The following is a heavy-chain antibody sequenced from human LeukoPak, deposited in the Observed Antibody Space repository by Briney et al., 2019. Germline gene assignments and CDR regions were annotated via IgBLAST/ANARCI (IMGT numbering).Heavy chain of an antibody. V-gene: IGHV4-59*01. CDR2: IYYSGST. Sequence: SETLSLTCTVSGGSISSYSWSWIRQPPGKGLEWIGYIYYSGSTNYNPSLKSRVTISVDTSKNQLSLKLSSVTAADTAVYYCARGVLRFPPGVWGQGTTVTVSS. J-gene: IGHJ6*02. CDR3: ARGVLRFPPGV. CDR1: GGSISSYS. D-gene: IGHD3-3*01.